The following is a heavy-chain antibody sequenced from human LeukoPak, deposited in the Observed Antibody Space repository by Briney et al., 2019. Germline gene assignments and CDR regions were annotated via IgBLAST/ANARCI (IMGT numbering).Heavy chain of an antibody. Sequence: GGSLRLSCAASGFTVSSNYMSWVRQAPGKGLEWGSVIYSGGSTYYADSVKGRFTISRDNSKNTLYLQMNSLRAEDTAVYYCARGGDGYRRAFDIWDQGTMVTVSS. CDR1: GFTVSSNY. CDR3: ARGGDGYRRAFDI. V-gene: IGHV3-66*01. D-gene: IGHD5-24*01. CDR2: IYSGGST. J-gene: IGHJ3*02.